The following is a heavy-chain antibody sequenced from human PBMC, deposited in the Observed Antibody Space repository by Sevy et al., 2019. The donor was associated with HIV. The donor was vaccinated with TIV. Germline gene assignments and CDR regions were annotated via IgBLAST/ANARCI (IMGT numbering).Heavy chain of an antibody. CDR2: LYYSVTT. V-gene: IGHV4-39*01. CDR1: GGSITSNDYF. J-gene: IGHJ4*02. Sequence: SETLSLTCTVSGGSITSNDYFWDWIRQPPGKGLEWIGSLYYSVTTSYNPSLKGRVTIFEDTSKNQFSLKLASVTAADTAVYYCARHVKSVEMSSIIPFHAQIDYWGRGTLVTVSS. CDR3: ARHVKSVEMSSIIPFHAQIDY. D-gene: IGHD2-15*01.